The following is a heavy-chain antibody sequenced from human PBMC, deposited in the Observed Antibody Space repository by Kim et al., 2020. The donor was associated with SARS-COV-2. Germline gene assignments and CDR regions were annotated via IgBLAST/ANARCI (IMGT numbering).Heavy chain of an antibody. V-gene: IGHV3-74*01. J-gene: IGHJ4*02. Sequence: TTTYADCVKGLFTISRDNAKNTLYLQMNSRRAEDTAVYLCARRRGAGCDCWGLGTLGTVSS. D-gene: IGHD6-19*01. CDR3: ARRRGAGCDC. CDR2: TT.